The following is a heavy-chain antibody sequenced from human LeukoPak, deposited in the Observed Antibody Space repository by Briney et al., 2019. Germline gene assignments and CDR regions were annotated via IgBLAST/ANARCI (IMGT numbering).Heavy chain of an antibody. V-gene: IGHV1-18*01. Sequence: ASVKVSCKASGYTFTSYGISWVRQAPGQGLEWMGWISAYNGNTNYAQKFQGRVTMTRDTSISTAYMELSRLRSDDTAVYYCARVPCYPIRYDSSGYHVYFDYWGQGTLVTVSS. D-gene: IGHD3-22*01. CDR3: ARVPCYPIRYDSSGYHVYFDY. CDR2: ISAYNGNT. J-gene: IGHJ4*02. CDR1: GYTFTSYG.